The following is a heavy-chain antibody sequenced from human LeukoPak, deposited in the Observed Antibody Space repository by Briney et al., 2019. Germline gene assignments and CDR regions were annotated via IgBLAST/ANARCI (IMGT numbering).Heavy chain of an antibody. CDR3: ARGNWALFDY. V-gene: IGHV6-1*01. CDR1: GXXASSNSAA. Sequence: SQTLSLTCAISGXXASSNSAAWNWXXQSPXXXXXXXGRTYYRSRWHNDYLVSVKSRITINPDTSKNQFSLQLNSVTPEDTAVYYCARGNWALFDYWGQGTLVTVSS. CDR2: TYYRSRWHN. J-gene: IGHJ4*02. D-gene: IGHD7-27*01.